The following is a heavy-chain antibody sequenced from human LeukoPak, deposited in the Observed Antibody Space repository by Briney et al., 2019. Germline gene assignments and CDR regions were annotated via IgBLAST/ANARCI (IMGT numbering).Heavy chain of an antibody. CDR1: GGSISNSSHY. J-gene: IGHJ4*02. CDR3: ATWKLGQQSFDY. Sequence: PSETLSLTCTVSGGSISNSSHYWGWIRQPPGKGLEWIGSIYYSGSTYYNPSLKSRVTISLDTSKNHFSLKLSSVTAADTAVYYCATWKLGQQSFDYWGQGTLVTVSS. V-gene: IGHV4-39*07. CDR2: IYYSGST. D-gene: IGHD1-1*01.